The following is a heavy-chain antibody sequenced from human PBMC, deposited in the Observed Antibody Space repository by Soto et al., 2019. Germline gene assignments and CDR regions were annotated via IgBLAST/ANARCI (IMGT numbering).Heavy chain of an antibody. D-gene: IGHD2-2*01. CDR3: AAGGYRNWFDP. Sequence: VASVKVSCKISGDTLTDLSIHWVRQAPGKGLEWMGGFDFEDDEAIFAQKFQGRVTMTEDTSTGTAYMELSSLRSEDTAVYYCAAGGYRNWFDPWGQGTLVTVSS. V-gene: IGHV1-24*01. CDR2: FDFEDDEA. CDR1: GDTLTDLS. J-gene: IGHJ5*02.